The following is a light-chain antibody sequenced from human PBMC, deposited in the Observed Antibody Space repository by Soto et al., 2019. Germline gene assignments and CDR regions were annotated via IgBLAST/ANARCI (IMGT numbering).Light chain of an antibody. CDR1: QDIIDY. Sequence: DIQMTQSPSSLSASVGDRVTITCQASQDIIDYLNWYQQKPGKAPKLLIYDASSLESGVPSRFSGSGSGTDFTLTINRLEPEDFAVYYCQLYGISPHFGQGTRLEI. V-gene: IGKV1-33*01. J-gene: IGKJ5*01. CDR3: QLYGISPH. CDR2: DAS.